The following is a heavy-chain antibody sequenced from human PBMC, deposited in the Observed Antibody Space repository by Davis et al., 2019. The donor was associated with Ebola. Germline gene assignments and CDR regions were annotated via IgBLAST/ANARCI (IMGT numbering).Heavy chain of an antibody. CDR1: GYTFTSYD. V-gene: IGHV1-8*01. D-gene: IGHD2-15*01. CDR2: MNPNSGNT. Sequence: AASVKVSCKASGYTFTSYDINWVRQATGQGLEWMGWMNPNSGNTGYAQKFQGRVTMTRNTSINTAYMELSSLRSEDTAVYYCTTTILGYCSGGSCTHDDYWGQGTLVTVSS. CDR3: TTTILGYCSGGSCTHDDY. J-gene: IGHJ4*02.